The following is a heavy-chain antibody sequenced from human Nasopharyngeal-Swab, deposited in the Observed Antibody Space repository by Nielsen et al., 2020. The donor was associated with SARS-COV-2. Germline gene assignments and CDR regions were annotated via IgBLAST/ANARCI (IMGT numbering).Heavy chain of an antibody. CDR2: ISGSGGST. CDR1: GFTFSSYA. J-gene: IGHJ4*02. D-gene: IGHD6-6*01. Sequence: GESLKISCAASGFTFSSYAMSWVRQAPGKGLEWVSAISGSGGSTYYADSVKGRFTISRDNSQNTVFLQMNSLRADDTAVYYCTREGFTSSSRGVDYWGQGTLVTVSS. V-gene: IGHV3-23*01. CDR3: TREGFTSSSRGVDY.